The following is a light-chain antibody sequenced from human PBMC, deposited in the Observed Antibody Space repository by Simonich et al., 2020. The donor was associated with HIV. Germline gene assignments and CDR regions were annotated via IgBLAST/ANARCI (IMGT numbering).Light chain of an antibody. CDR2: DAS. Sequence: AIQLTQSPSSLSASVGDRVTITCRASQGISSALAWYQQKPGKAPKLLIYDASNLESWVPSRFSGSGSGTDFTLTISSLQPEDFATYYCQQANSFPYTFGQGTKLEIK. V-gene: IGKV1-13*02. CDR1: QGISSA. J-gene: IGKJ2*01. CDR3: QQANSFPYT.